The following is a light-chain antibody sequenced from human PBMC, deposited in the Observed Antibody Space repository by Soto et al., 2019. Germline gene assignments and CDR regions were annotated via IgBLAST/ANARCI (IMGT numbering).Light chain of an antibody. CDR2: WAS. V-gene: IGKV4-1*01. J-gene: IGKJ2*01. CDR1: QSVLYSSNNKNY. CDR3: PQYYSPPYT. Sequence: DIVMTQSPDSLAVSLGERATINCKSSQSVLYSSNNKNYLAWHQQKPGQPPKVPIYWASTRESGVPDRFSGSGSGADFSRTISSLQAEDVAVYYCPQYYSPPYTCGQGTKLELK.